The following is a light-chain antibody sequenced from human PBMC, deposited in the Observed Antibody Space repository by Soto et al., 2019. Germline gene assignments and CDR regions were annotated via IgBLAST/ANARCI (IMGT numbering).Light chain of an antibody. CDR2: DAS. J-gene: IGKJ1*01. Sequence: DIQMTQSPSTLSASVGDRVTITCRASQSISSWLAWYQQKPGKAPKLLIYDASSLESGVPSRFSGSGSGTEFTLTISSLQPHDFATYYCQQYNSYWTFGQGTKVESK. CDR1: QSISSW. CDR3: QQYNSYWT. V-gene: IGKV1-5*01.